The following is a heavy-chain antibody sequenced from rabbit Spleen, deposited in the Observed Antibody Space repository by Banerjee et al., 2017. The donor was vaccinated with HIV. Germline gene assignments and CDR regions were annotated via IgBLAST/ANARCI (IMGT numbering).Heavy chain of an antibody. V-gene: IGHV1S45*01. CDR2: INVVTGKA. CDR1: GFAFSNKAV. J-gene: IGHJ6*01. CDR3: TRDGAGGSYFAL. Sequence: QEQLVESGGGLVQPEGSLTLTCKASGFAFSNKAVMCWVRQAPGKGLEWIACINVVTGKAVYASWAKGRYTFSKTSSTTVTLEMTSLTAADTATYFCTRDGAGGSYFALWGPGTLVTVS. D-gene: IGHD8-1*01.